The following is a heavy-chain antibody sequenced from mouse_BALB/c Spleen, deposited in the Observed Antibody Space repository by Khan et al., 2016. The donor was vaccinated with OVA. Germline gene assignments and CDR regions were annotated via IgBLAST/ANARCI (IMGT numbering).Heavy chain of an antibody. J-gene: IGHJ2*01. CDR3: TRDRNYYGSSFYCDY. CDR2: ITSGGSYT. Sequence: EVELVESGGGLVKPGGSLRLSCEASGFTFSSYSMSWVRQTPEKRLEWVATITSGGSYTYYPDSVQGRFTISRDNAKNTLSLQMSSLKSEDTAIYYCTRDRNYYGSSFYCDYWGQGTTLTVSS. D-gene: IGHD1-1*01. CDR1: GFTFSSYS. V-gene: IGHV5-6-4*01.